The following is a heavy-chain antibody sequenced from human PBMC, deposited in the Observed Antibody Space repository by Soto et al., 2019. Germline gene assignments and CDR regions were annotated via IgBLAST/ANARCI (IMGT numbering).Heavy chain of an antibody. CDR3: AKEPSNWDYYFDL. D-gene: IGHD1-7*01. V-gene: IGHV3-23*01. J-gene: IGHJ2*01. CDR1: GFTFSSNA. Sequence: PGGSLRLSCAASGFTFSSNAMNWVRQAPGKGREWVSGITGGGGSTYYADSVKGRFTISRDNSKNTLYLQMNSLRAEDTAVYYCAKEPSNWDYYFDLWGRGTLVTVSS. CDR2: ITGGGGST.